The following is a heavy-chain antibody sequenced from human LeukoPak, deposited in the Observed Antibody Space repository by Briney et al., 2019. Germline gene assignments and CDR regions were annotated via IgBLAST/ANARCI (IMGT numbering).Heavy chain of an antibody. D-gene: IGHD3-22*01. CDR1: GGSISSYY. CDR2: IYYSGST. CDR3: ARGGDMIPFDY. Sequence: SETLSLTCTVSGGSISSYYWSWIRQPPGKGLEWIGYIYYSGSTNYNPSLKSRVTISVDTSKNQFSLKLSSVTAADTAVYYCARGGDMIPFDYWGQGTLVTVSS. V-gene: IGHV4-59*12. J-gene: IGHJ4*02.